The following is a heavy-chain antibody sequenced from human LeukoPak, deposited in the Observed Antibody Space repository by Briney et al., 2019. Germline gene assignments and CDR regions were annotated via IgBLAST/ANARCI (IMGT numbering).Heavy chain of an antibody. D-gene: IGHD5-12*01. CDR1: GGSISRGSYY. CDR2: IYTSGST. Sequence: SQTLSLTCTVSGGSISRGSYYWSWIRQPAGKGLEWIGRIYTSGSTNYNPSLKSRVTISVDTSKNQFSLKLSSVTAADTAVYYCARGGYTGYTYYFDYWGQGTLVTVSS. J-gene: IGHJ4*02. V-gene: IGHV4-61*02. CDR3: ARGGYTGYTYYFDY.